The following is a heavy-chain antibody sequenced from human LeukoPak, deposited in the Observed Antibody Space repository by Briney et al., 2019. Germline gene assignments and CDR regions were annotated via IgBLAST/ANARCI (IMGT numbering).Heavy chain of an antibody. CDR1: GGSINSDDYY. Sequence: SETLSLTCTVSGGSINSDDYYWSWIRQPPGKGLEWIGYIYYSGSSYYIPSLKSRVTMSVDTSKNQFSLRLSSVTAADTAVYYCARQIYGDLYYFDYWGQGTLVTVSS. CDR2: IYYSGSS. V-gene: IGHV4-30-4*01. CDR3: ARQIYGDLYYFDY. D-gene: IGHD4-17*01. J-gene: IGHJ4*02.